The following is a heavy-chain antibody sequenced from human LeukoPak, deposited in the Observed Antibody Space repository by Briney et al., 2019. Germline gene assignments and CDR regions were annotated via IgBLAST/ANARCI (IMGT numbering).Heavy chain of an antibody. CDR1: GFTFSSYW. V-gene: IGHV3-7*01. D-gene: IGHD3-22*01. CDR2: INHNGNVN. J-gene: IGHJ4*02. Sequence: GGSLRLSCAASGFTFSSYWMNWARQAPGKGLEWVASINHNGNVNYYVDSVKGRFTISRDNAKNSLYLQMNSLRAEDTAVYYCARGSTYYDSSGQVPFDYWGQGTLVTVSS. CDR3: ARGSTYYDSSGQVPFDY.